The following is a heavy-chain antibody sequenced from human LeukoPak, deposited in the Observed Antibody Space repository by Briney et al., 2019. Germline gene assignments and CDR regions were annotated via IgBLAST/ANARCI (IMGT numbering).Heavy chain of an antibody. V-gene: IGHV3-20*04. Sequence: GGSLRLSCAASGFTFDDYGMSWVRQAPGKGLEWVSGINWNGGSTGYADSVKGRFTISRDNAKNSLYLQMNSLRAEDTALYYCARVLLWFGELSVDYYYYYYMDVWGKGTTVTISS. J-gene: IGHJ6*03. CDR2: INWNGGST. CDR3: ARVLLWFGELSVDYYYYYYMDV. CDR1: GFTFDDYG. D-gene: IGHD3-10*01.